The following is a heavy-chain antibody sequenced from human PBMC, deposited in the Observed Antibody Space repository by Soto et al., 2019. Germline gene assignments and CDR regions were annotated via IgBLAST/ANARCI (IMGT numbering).Heavy chain of an antibody. V-gene: IGHV3-23*01. J-gene: IGHJ5*02. CDR3: AKEIGYIAAAGNNWFDP. D-gene: IGHD6-13*01. CDR2: ISGSGGST. Sequence: PGGSLRLSCAASGFTFSSYAMSWVRPAPGKGLEWVSAISGSGGSTYYADSVKGRFTISRDNSKNTLYLQMNSLRAEDTAVYYCAKEIGYIAAAGNNWFDPWGQGTLVTVSS. CDR1: GFTFSSYA.